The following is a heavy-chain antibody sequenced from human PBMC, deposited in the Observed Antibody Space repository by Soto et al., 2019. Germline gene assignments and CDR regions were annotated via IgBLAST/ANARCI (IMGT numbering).Heavy chain of an antibody. CDR1: GGTFSSYA. V-gene: IGHV1-69*13. J-gene: IGHJ6*02. Sequence: SVKVSCKASGGTFSSYAISWVRQAPGQGLEWMGGIIPIFGTANYAQKFQGRVTITADESTSTAYMELSSLRSEDTAVYYCARDIVGNYYYYGMDVWGQGTTVTVSS. D-gene: IGHD1-26*01. CDR3: ARDIVGNYYYYGMDV. CDR2: IIPIFGTA.